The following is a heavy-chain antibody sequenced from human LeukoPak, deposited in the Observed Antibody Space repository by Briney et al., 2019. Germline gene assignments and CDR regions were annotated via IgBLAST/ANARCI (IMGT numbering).Heavy chain of an antibody. V-gene: IGHV1-8*03. CDR3: ARGYSYGYEADY. D-gene: IGHD5-18*01. J-gene: IGHJ4*02. CDR1: GYTFTSYD. CDR2: MSPNSGNT. Sequence: ASVKVSCKASGYTFTSYDINWVRQATGQGLEWMGWMSPNSGNTGYAQKFQGRVTITRNTSISTAYMELSSLRSEDTAVYYCARGYSYGYEADYWGQGTLVTVSS.